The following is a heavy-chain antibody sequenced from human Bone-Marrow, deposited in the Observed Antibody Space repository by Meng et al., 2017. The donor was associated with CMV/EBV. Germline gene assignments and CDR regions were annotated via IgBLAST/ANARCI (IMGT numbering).Heavy chain of an antibody. D-gene: IGHD1-26*01. Sequence: GGSLRLSCVVSGFSFSTYAMDWVRQAPGKGLEWVSRISNSGGKTNYADSVKGRFTISRDNSKNTLYLQMNSLRAEDTAVYYCARAWELLLFDYWGQGTLVTVSS. J-gene: IGHJ4*02. V-gene: IGHV3-23*01. CDR3: ARAWELLLFDY. CDR1: GFSFSTYA. CDR2: ISNSGGKT.